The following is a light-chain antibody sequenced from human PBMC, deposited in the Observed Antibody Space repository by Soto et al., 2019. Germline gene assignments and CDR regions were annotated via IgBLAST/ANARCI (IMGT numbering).Light chain of an antibody. J-gene: IGKJ2*01. CDR3: QQYHNRPPYT. CDR1: QSVSTN. Sequence: EIVMTQSPATLSVSPGERATLSCRASQSVSTNLAWYQQKPGQAPRLLMYGASTRATGIPARFSGSGSGTEFTLTISRLQSEDFAVYYCQQYHNRPPYTFGQGTKLEIK. CDR2: GAS. V-gene: IGKV3-15*01.